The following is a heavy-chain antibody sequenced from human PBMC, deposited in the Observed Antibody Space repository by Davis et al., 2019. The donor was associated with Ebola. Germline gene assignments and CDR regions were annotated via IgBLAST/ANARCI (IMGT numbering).Heavy chain of an antibody. D-gene: IGHD2-21*01. CDR2: IGGYNGKT. CDR3: ARVGDPRFHAMDV. J-gene: IGHJ6*04. Sequence: ASVKVSCKPVGYSFTTYGLSWVRQAPGQGLEWVGWIGGYNGKTDYAKKFKGRVDMTADFSTNTVYMELRSLRSDDTAVYYCARVGDPRFHAMDVWGKGTTVTVSP. V-gene: IGHV1-18*01. CDR1: GYSFTTYG.